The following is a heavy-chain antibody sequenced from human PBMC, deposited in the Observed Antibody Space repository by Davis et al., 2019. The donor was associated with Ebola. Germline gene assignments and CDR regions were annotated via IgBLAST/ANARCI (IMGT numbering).Heavy chain of an antibody. Sequence: SLRLSCAASGFTFDDYAMHWVRQAPGKGLEWVSGISWNSGSIGYADSVKGRFTISSDNAKKSLYLQMNSLRAEDTALYYCAKDIKKVGGMDVWGQGTTVTVSS. CDR1: GFTFDDYA. V-gene: IGHV3-9*01. D-gene: IGHD1-26*01. J-gene: IGHJ6*02. CDR3: AKDIKKVGGMDV. CDR2: ISWNSGSI.